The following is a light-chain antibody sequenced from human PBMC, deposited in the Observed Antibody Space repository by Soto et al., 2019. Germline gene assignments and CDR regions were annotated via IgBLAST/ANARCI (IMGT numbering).Light chain of an antibody. CDR2: SAS. CDR1: QNISNY. V-gene: IGKV3-20*01. Sequence: EIVMTQSPATLSVSPGESATLSCRASQNISNYLIWYQQKPGQAPRLLIHSASSRATGIPDRFSGIGYGTDFTLTISGLEPEDFAVYHCQQYGTSPFTFGQGTRLEIK. J-gene: IGKJ5*01. CDR3: QQYGTSPFT.